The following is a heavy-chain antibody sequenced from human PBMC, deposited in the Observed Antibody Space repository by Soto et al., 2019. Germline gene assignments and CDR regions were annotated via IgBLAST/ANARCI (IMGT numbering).Heavy chain of an antibody. CDR1: GGSISSSSYY. V-gene: IGHV4-39*01. J-gene: IGHJ4*02. Sequence: PEETLSLTCTVSGGSISSSSYYWGWIRQPPGKGLEWIGSIYYSGSTYYNPSLKSRVTISVDTSKNQFSLKLSTVTAADTAVYYCARRSTYYDILTGYYNSPYFDYWGQRTLLTVSS. CDR2: IYYSGST. D-gene: IGHD3-9*01. CDR3: ARRSTYYDILTGYYNSPYFDY.